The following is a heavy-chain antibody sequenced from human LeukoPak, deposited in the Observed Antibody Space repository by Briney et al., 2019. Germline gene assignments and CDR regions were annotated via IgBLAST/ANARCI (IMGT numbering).Heavy chain of an antibody. CDR3: ARQLGYCSSTSCTWGGYYFDY. Sequence: PGGSLRLSCAASGFTFSDYYMSWIRQAPGKGLEWVSYISSSSSYTSYADSVKGRFTISRDNSKNTLYLQMNSLRAEDTAVYYCARQLGYCSSTSCTWGGYYFDYWGQGTLVTVSS. J-gene: IGHJ4*02. CDR1: GFTFSDYY. D-gene: IGHD2-2*01. V-gene: IGHV3-11*06. CDR2: ISSSSSYT.